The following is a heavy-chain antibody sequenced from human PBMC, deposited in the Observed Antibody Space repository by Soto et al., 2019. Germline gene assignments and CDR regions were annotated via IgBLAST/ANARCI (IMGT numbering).Heavy chain of an antibody. Sequence: QVQLVQSGAEVKKPGASVKVSCKASGYTFTSYDINWVRQATGQGLEWMGWMNPNSGNTGYAQKFQGRVIMTRNTSISTAYMELSSLRSEDTAVYYCARGPYYYDSSGYAENDYWGQGTLVTVSS. D-gene: IGHD3-22*01. CDR2: MNPNSGNT. J-gene: IGHJ4*02. V-gene: IGHV1-8*01. CDR1: GYTFTSYD. CDR3: ARGPYYYDSSGYAENDY.